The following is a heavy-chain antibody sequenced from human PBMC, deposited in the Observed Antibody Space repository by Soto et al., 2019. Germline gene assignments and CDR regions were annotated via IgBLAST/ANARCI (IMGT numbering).Heavy chain of an antibody. D-gene: IGHD4-17*01. CDR2: INPNSGGT. CDR3: ARARITVTHRQAFSYYGMDV. CDR1: GYTFTGYY. V-gene: IGHV1-2*04. Sequence: GASVKVSCKASGYTFTGYYMHWVRQAPGQGLEWMGWINPNSGGTNYAQKFQGWVTMTRDTSISTAYMELSRLRSDDTAVYYCARARITVTHRQAFSYYGMDVWGQGTTVTVSS. J-gene: IGHJ6*02.